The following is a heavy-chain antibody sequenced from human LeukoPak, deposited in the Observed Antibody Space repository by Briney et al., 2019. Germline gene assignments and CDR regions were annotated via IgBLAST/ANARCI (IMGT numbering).Heavy chain of an antibody. D-gene: IGHD2/OR15-2a*01. J-gene: IGHJ6*02. V-gene: IGHV3-7*05. CDR1: RFTFSSYC. CDR3: ARDFYGPYYYYGMDV. Sequence: GGSLRLSCAAPRFTFSSYCMSCVRQAPGKGLEWVANIKQDGSEKYYVDSVKGRFTISRDNAKNSLYLQMNSLRAEDTAVYYCARDFYGPYYYYGMDVWGQGTTVTVSS. CDR2: IKQDGSEK.